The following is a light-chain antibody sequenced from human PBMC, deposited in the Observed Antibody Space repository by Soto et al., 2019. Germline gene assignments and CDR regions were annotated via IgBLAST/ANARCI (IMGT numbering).Light chain of an antibody. Sequence: QSALTQPASVSGSPGQSITISCTGTSSDVGGYNYVSWYRQHPGKAPKLMIYEVRNRPSGVSNRFSGSKSGNTASLTISGLQAEDEADYYCSSYTRISTLIFGIGTKVTVL. CDR2: EVR. J-gene: IGLJ1*01. CDR1: SSDVGGYNY. V-gene: IGLV2-14*01. CDR3: SSYTRISTLI.